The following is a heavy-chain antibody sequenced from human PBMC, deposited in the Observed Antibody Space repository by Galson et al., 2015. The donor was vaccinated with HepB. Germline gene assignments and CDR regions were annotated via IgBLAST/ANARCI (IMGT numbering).Heavy chain of an antibody. Sequence: SLRLSCAASGFSFSSHSMCWVCQAPGKGLEWVAYISAGSTGRYYGASVKGRFTISRDNAKNSVYLHMNNLRAEDTAVYYCARNPASYDYYNMDVWGRGTTVTVSS. V-gene: IGHV3-48*01. J-gene: IGHJ6*02. CDR3: ARNPASYDYYNMDV. D-gene: IGHD6-25*01. CDR1: GFSFSSHS. CDR2: ISAGSTGR.